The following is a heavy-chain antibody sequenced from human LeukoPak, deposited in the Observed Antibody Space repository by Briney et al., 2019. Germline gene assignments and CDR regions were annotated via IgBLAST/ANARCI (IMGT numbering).Heavy chain of an antibody. D-gene: IGHD7-27*01. V-gene: IGHV4-59*01. CDR2: IYYSGST. CDR1: GGSISSYY. CDR3: ARLGDYYYYMDV. Sequence: SETLSLTCTVSGGSISSYYWSWIRQPPGKGLEWIGYIYYSGSTNHNPSLKSRVTISVDTSKNQFSLKLSSVTAADTAVYYCARLGDYYYYMDVWGKGTTVTVSS. J-gene: IGHJ6*03.